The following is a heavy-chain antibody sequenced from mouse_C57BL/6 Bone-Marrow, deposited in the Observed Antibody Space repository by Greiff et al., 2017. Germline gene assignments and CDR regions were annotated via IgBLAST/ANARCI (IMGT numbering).Heavy chain of an antibody. CDR2: INPYNGGP. J-gene: IGHJ3*01. CDR3: AMSVITTVVAPFAY. CDR1: GYTFTDYY. D-gene: IGHD1-1*01. V-gene: IGHV1-19*01. Sequence: VQLKQSGPVLVKPGASVKMSCKASGYTFTDYYMNWVKQSHGKSLEWIGVINPYNGGPSYNEKFKGKATLTVDKSSSTAYMELNSLTSEDAAVYYCAMSVITTVVAPFAYWGQGTLVTVSA.